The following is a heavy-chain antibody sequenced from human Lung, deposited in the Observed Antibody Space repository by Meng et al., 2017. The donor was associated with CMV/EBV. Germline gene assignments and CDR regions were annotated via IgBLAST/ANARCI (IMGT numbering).Heavy chain of an antibody. CDR3: ARDRPYCSSTSCYTTYYGMDV. J-gene: IGHJ6*02. V-gene: IGHV3-30-3*01. CDR1: GFTFSSYA. D-gene: IGHD2-2*02. CDR2: ISYDGSNK. Sequence: SCAASGFTFSSYAMHWVRQAPGKGLEWVAVISYDGSNKYYADSVKGRFTISRDNSKNTLYLQMNSLRAEDTAVYYCARDRPYCSSTSCYTTYYGMDVWXQGNXVTVSS.